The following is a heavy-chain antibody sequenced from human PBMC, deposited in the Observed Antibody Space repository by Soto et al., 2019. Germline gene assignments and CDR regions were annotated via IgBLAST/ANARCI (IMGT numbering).Heavy chain of an antibody. CDR3: AKRGDFGSGGLDH. V-gene: IGHV3-30*18. CDR2: ITYDGSQA. CDR1: GFSFDIYD. D-gene: IGHD3-10*01. Sequence: QPGGSLRLSCAASGFSFDIYDAHWVRQAPGEGLEWVAFITYDGSQAYYADSVKGRFIISRDNSKSTLFLQMSSLRREDTGVYYCAKRGDFGSGGLDHWGQGTLVTVSS. J-gene: IGHJ4*02.